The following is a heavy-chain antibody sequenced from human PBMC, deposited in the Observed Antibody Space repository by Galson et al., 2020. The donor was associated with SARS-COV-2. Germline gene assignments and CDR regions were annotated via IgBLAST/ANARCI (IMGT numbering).Heavy chain of an antibody. Sequence: SETLSPTCPVSGGSISSYYWSWIRQPPGKGLEWIGYIYYSGSTHYNPSLKSRVTISVDTSKNQFSLKLSSVTAADTAVYYCARAAQTYYDFWSGYYNAPHFDYWGQGTLVAVSS. CDR3: ARAAQTYYDFWSGYYNAPHFDY. CDR1: GGSISSYY. CDR2: IYYSGST. D-gene: IGHD3-3*01. J-gene: IGHJ4*02. V-gene: IGHV4-59*01.